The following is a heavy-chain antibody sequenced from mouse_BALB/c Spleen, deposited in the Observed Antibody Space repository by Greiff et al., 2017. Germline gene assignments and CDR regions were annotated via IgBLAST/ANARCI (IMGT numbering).Heavy chain of an antibody. CDR1: GYSITSGFY. V-gene: IGHV3-6*02. J-gene: IGHJ4*01. Sequence: VQLKESGPGLVKPSQSLSLTCSVTGYSITSGFYWNWIRQFPGNKLEWMGYISYDGSNNYNPSLKNRISITRDTSKNQFFLQLNSVTTEDTATYYCARDASGEGKAMDYWGQGTSVTVSS. D-gene: IGHD4-1*01. CDR3: ARDASGEGKAMDY. CDR2: ISYDGSN.